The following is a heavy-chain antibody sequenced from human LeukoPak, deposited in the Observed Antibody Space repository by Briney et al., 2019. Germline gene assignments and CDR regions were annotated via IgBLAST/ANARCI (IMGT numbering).Heavy chain of an antibody. J-gene: IGHJ5*02. D-gene: IGHD6-19*01. CDR1: GYSFTSYW. CDR2: IYPGDSDT. Sequence: GESLKISCKGSGYSFTSYWIGWVRQMPGKGPEWMGIIYPGDSDTRYSPSFQGQVTISADKSISTAYLQWSSLKASDTAMYYCARHERVAGTGEWFDPWGQGTLVTVSS. CDR3: ARHERVAGTGEWFDP. V-gene: IGHV5-51*01.